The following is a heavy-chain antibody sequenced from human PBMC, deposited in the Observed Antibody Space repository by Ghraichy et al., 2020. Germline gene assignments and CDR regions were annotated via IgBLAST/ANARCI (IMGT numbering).Heavy chain of an antibody. V-gene: IGHV4-59*08. D-gene: IGHD3-22*01. J-gene: IGHJ4*02. CDR3: ARHDRDDRGGGFDS. CDR2: IYSSGAT. CDR1: GGSISNYY. Sequence: SETLSLTCTVSGGSISNYYWAWIRQPPGRGLEWIGYIYSSGATNYNPSLKSRLALSVDTSKNQVSLKLSSVTAADTAVYYCARHDRDDRGGGFDSWGQGTLVTVSS.